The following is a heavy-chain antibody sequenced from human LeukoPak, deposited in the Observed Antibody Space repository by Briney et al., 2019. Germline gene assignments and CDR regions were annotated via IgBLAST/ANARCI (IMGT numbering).Heavy chain of an antibody. CDR2: ISCSGSTI. Sequence: GGSLRLSCAASGFTFSDYYMSWIRQAPGKGLEWVSYISCSGSTIYYADSVKGRFTISRDNAKNSLYLQMNSLRAEDTAVYYCARDFGPMASPEYYFDYWGQGTLVTVSS. CDR3: ARDFGPMASPEYYFDY. V-gene: IGHV3-11*01. CDR1: GFTFSDYY. D-gene: IGHD3-10*01. J-gene: IGHJ4*02.